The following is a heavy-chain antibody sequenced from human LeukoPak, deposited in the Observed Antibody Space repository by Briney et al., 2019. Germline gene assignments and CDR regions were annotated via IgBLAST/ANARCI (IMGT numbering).Heavy chain of an antibody. CDR1: GGSISSYY. Sequence: SETLSLTCTASGGSISSYYWSWIRQPPGKGLEWIGYIYYSGSTNYNPSLKSRVTISVDTSKNQFSLKLSSVTAADTAVYYCARHVGLERRPTPAFDYWGQGTLVTVSS. CDR2: IYYSGST. V-gene: IGHV4-59*08. CDR3: ARHVGLERRPTPAFDY. D-gene: IGHD1-1*01. J-gene: IGHJ4*02.